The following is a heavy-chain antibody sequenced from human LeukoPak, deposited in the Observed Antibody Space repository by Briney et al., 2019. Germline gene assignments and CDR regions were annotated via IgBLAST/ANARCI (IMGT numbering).Heavy chain of an antibody. Sequence: GASVKVSCKASGYTFTGYYMHWVRQAPGQGLEWMGWISAYNGNTNYAQKLQGRVTMTTDTSTSTAYMELRSLRSDDTAVCYCARSSGYYYYYFDYWGQGTLVTVSS. J-gene: IGHJ4*02. CDR1: GYTFTGYY. D-gene: IGHD3-22*01. CDR2: ISAYNGNT. V-gene: IGHV1-18*04. CDR3: ARSSGYYYYYFDY.